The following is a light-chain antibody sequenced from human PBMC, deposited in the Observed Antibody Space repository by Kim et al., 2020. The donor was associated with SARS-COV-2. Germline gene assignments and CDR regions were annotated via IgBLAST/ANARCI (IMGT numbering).Light chain of an antibody. J-gene: IGLJ3*02. CDR2: DVS. Sequence: GQSITISCTGTSRDVGGDNYVSWYQQHPGKAPKLMIYDVSNRPSGVSNRFSGSKSGNTASLTISGLQAEDEADYYCSSYTSSSTRVFGGGTKLTVL. V-gene: IGLV2-14*03. CDR3: SSYTSSSTRV. CDR1: SRDVGGDNY.